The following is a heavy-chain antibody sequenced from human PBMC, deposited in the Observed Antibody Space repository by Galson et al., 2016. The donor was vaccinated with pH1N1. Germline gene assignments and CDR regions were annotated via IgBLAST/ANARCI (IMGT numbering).Heavy chain of an antibody. CDR1: GFSFSDYW. J-gene: IGHJ6*03. CDR2: IKQDGSEI. V-gene: IGHV3-7*01. D-gene: IGHD2-8*01. Sequence: SLRLSCAASGFSFSDYWISWVRQAPGKGLEWVANIKQDGSEIYYVDSVKGRCTISRDNAKNSVSLQMNSLRVEDAGVYYCARVSRIVLMAPMDVWGKGTTVTVSS. CDR3: ARVSRIVLMAPMDV.